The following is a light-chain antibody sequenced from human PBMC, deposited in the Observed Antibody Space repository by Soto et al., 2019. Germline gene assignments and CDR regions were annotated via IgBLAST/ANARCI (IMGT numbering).Light chain of an antibody. CDR1: QSVSSY. V-gene: IGKV3-11*01. J-gene: IGKJ2*01. CDR2: DAS. CDR3: YYSCNWPQYT. Sequence: EIVLTQSPATLSLSPGERVTLSCRASQSVSSYLAWYQQKPGQAPRLLIYDASNRATGIPARFSGSGSGTAFTPTIYYREPEDFAFFYDYYSCNWPQYTFGQGTKLDIK.